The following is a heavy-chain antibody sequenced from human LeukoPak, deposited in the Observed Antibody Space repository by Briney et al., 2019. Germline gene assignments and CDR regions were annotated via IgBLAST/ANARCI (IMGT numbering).Heavy chain of an antibody. J-gene: IGHJ4*02. D-gene: IGHD5-18*01. CDR1: GFTVSSNY. CDR3: AKGNRLGYSYGHTAYFDY. Sequence: GGSLRLSCATSGFTVSSNYMSWVRQAPGKGLEWVSVIYDSGTTYYADSVKGRFLIFRDTSKNTVDLQMNSLRVEDTAVYYCAKGNRLGYSYGHTAYFDYWGQGTLVTVSS. CDR2: IYDSGTT. V-gene: IGHV3-53*01.